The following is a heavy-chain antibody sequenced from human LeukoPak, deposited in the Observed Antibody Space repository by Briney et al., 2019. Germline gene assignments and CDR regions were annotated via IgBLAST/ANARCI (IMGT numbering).Heavy chain of an antibody. CDR2: IRPDGSET. D-gene: IGHD6-19*01. CDR3: AKDAIAVAGTNYYGMDV. V-gene: IGHV3-7*03. Sequence: GGSLRLSCAASGFTFSRYFMAWVRQAPGKGLEWVANIRPDGSETFYVESLKGRFTISRDNVKDSLSLQMNSLRAEDTALYYCAKDAIAVAGTNYYGMDVWGQGTTVTVSS. J-gene: IGHJ6*02. CDR1: GFTFSRYF.